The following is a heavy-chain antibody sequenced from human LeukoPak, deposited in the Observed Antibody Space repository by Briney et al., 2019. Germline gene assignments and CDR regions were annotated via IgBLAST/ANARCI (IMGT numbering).Heavy chain of an antibody. CDR2: IYYSKNT. Sequence: PSETLSLTCTVSGGSISSSSAYWGWIRQPPGKGLEWIGSIYYSKNTYYNPSLKSRVTISADTSKNQFSLKLSSVTAADTAVYYCARVPNYYDSSGYYYAFDIWGQGTMVTVSS. J-gene: IGHJ3*02. D-gene: IGHD3-22*01. CDR3: ARVPNYYDSSGYYYAFDI. CDR1: GGSISSSSAY. V-gene: IGHV4-39*07.